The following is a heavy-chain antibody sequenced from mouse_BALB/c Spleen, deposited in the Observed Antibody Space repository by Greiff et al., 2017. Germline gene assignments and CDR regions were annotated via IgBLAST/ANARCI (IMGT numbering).Heavy chain of an antibody. CDR3: ARGEALYYGYDGRFAY. J-gene: IGHJ3*01. Sequence: EVKLMESGPELVKPGASVKVSCKASGYSFTDYNMYWVKQSHGKSLEWIGYIDPYNGGTSYNQKFKGKATLTVVKSSSTAFMHLNSLTSEDSAVYYCARGEALYYGYDGRFAYWGQGTLVTVSA. D-gene: IGHD2-2*01. CDR2: IDPYNGGT. CDR1: GYSFTDYN. V-gene: IGHV1S135*01.